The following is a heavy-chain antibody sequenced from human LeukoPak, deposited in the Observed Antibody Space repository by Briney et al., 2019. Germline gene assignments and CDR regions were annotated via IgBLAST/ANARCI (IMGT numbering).Heavy chain of an antibody. V-gene: IGHV4-34*01. CDR2: INPSGST. Sequence: KTSETLSLTCAVYGGSFSGYHWTWIRQSPGKGLEWIGDINPSGSTYYNPSLKSRLTISVDTSKNQFSLKLRSVTAADTAVYYCARGRHDITMIVVVMTSVSYYLDVWGKGTRVTVS. D-gene: IGHD3-22*01. CDR1: GGSFSGYH. CDR3: ARGRHDITMIVVVMTSVSYYLDV. J-gene: IGHJ6*03.